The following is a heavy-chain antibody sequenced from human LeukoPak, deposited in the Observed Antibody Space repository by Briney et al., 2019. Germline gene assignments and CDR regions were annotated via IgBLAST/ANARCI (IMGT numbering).Heavy chain of an antibody. V-gene: IGHV3-7*01. CDR2: INQDESVK. CDR1: EFTFSGYS. Sequence: GFLRLSCAASEFTFSGYSMNWVRQAPGKGLEFVANINQDESVKNYVDSVKGRFTISRDNAENSLHLQMNSLRVEDTAVYYCARDPGSSAFDYWGQGTLVTVSS. CDR3: ARDPGSSAFDY. D-gene: IGHD5/OR15-5a*01. J-gene: IGHJ4*02.